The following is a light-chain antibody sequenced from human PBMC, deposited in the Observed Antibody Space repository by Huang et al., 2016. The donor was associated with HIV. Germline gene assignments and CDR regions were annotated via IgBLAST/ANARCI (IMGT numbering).Light chain of an antibody. Sequence: VMTQSPASLSASPGARVTLSCRASQGVRTNLDWYQQKPGQAPPLLMFGASTRDTGTPPRFSGSGSGTDFTLTITSLQSSDSAIYYCQQYNDWPPLTFGGGTKVEI. J-gene: IGKJ4*01. CDR2: GAS. CDR1: QGVRTN. V-gene: IGKV3D-15*01. CDR3: QQYNDWPPLT.